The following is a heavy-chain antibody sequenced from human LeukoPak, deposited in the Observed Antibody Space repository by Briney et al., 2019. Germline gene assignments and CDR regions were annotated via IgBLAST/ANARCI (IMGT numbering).Heavy chain of an antibody. V-gene: IGHV3-23*01. CDR2: ISGSGGST. Sequence: GGSLRLSCAASGFTFSSYAMSGVRQAPGKGLEWVSAISGSGGSTYYADSVKGRFTISRDNSKNTLYLQMNSLRAEDTAVYYCARAYDSSGYYYVAWGAFDIWGQGTMVTVSS. CDR1: GFTFSSYA. J-gene: IGHJ3*02. CDR3: ARAYDSSGYYYVAWGAFDI. D-gene: IGHD3-22*01.